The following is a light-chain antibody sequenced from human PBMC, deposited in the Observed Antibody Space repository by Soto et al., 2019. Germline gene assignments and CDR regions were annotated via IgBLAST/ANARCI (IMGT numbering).Light chain of an antibody. Sequence: QSALTQPASVSGSPGQSITISCTGTSSDVGGYNYVSWYQQHPGKAPKLMIYDVSNRPPGVSNRFSGSKSGNTASLTISGLQAEDEADYYCSSYTSSSTLVVFGTGTKVTVL. CDR3: SSYTSSSTLVV. CDR2: DVS. CDR1: SSDVGGYNY. J-gene: IGLJ1*01. V-gene: IGLV2-14*01.